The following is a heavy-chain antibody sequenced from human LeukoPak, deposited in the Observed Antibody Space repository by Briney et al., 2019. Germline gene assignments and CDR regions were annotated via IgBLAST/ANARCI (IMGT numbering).Heavy chain of an antibody. CDR1: GGSISSYY. V-gene: IGHV4-59*01. Sequence: SETPSLTCTVSGGSISSYYWSWIRQPPGKGLEWIGYIYYSGSTNYNPSLKSRVTISVDTSKNQFSLKLSSVTAADTAVYYCARDRRGFNWFDPWGQGTLVTVSS. CDR3: ARDRRGFNWFDP. D-gene: IGHD5-12*01. J-gene: IGHJ5*02. CDR2: IYYSGST.